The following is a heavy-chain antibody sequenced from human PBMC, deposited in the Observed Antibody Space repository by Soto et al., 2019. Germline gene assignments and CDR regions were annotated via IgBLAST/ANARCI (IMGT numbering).Heavy chain of an antibody. CDR3: ARLNGYCISTNCHGYYGMDV. CDR2: IYSSENT. D-gene: IGHD2-2*03. V-gene: IGHV4-39*01. CDR1: GASVTTNSYS. Sequence: PSETLSLTCTVSGASVTTNSYSWGWIRQSPGKGLKWIGTIYSSENTYYNPSLLSRVTISVDTSKNEFSLRLSSVTAADTAVYYCARLNGYCISTNCHGYYGMDVWGQGTTVTVSS. J-gene: IGHJ6*02.